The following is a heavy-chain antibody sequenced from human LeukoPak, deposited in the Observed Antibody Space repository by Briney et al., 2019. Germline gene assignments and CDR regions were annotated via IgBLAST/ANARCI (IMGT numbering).Heavy chain of an antibody. CDR3: AKEGYYGSGSFPDS. J-gene: IGHJ4*02. CDR2: ISYDGNNK. CDR1: GFIFSDYS. D-gene: IGHD3-10*01. V-gene: IGHV3-30*18. Sequence: GGSLRLSCAASGFIFSDYSMNWVRQAPGKGLEWMTVISYDGNNKYYVDSVKGRFTISRDNSKSTLYLQMNSLRAEDTAVYYCAKEGYYGSGSFPDSWGQGTLVTVSS.